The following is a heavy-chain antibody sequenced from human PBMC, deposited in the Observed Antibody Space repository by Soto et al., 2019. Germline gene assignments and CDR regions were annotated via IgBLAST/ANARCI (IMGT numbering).Heavy chain of an antibody. D-gene: IGHD3-22*01. Sequence: SVKVTGKGSVNTFTYGYLHCVRQAPGQALEWMGWITPFNGNTKYAQKFQDRVTFTGDTSLNTAYMELSSLRSDDTAMFYCASGRYDASGYFDYWGQGTLVTVSS. CDR3: ASGRYDASGYFDY. V-gene: IGHV1-45*02. CDR1: VNTFTYGY. CDR2: ITPFNGNT. J-gene: IGHJ4*02.